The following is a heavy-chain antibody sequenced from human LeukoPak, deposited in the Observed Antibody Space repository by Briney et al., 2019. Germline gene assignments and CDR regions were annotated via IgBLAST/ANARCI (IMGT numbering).Heavy chain of an antibody. Sequence: SETLSLTCTVSGFSVTTDSYCRGWIRQPPGKGLEWIGYDYCGGNTNYDPSLKRRVTISVDTSKNQFSLTPTSVTAADTAVYFCARDHFGSLDSWGQGILVTVSS. D-gene: IGHD3-10*01. V-gene: IGHV4-61*01. CDR2: DYCGGNT. J-gene: IGHJ4*02. CDR1: GFSVTTDSYC. CDR3: ARDHFGSLDS.